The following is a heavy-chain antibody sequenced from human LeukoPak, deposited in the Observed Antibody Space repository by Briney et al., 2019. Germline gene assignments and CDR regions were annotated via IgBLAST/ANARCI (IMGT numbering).Heavy chain of an antibody. CDR3: AGDSAWQVDLSPYHAFDI. D-gene: IGHD5-12*01. Sequence: PGGSLRLSCAASGFTFSRYALHWVRQTPGRGLAWVTAVSYDGSSKYYADSVKGRFTISRDTSKSTLYLQMNSLRAEDTAVYYCAGDSAWQVDLSPYHAFDIWGQGTMVTVSS. V-gene: IGHV3-30*04. CDR1: GFTFSRYA. CDR2: VSYDGSSK. J-gene: IGHJ3*02.